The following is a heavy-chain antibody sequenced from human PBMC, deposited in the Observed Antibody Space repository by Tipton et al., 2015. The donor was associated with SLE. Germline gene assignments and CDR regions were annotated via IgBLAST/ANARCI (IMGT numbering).Heavy chain of an antibody. J-gene: IGHJ4*02. Sequence: SLRLSCAASGFTFDDYAMNWVRQVPGKGLEWVSGISWNSGSIGYADSVKGRFTISRDNAKNSLYLQMNSLRPEDTALYYCVKENDTSVSFYGGGGFDYWGQGTLVTVSS. CDR2: ISWNSGSI. CDR3: VKENDTSVSFYGGGGFDY. CDR1: GFTFDDYA. V-gene: IGHV3-9*01. D-gene: IGHD2/OR15-2a*01.